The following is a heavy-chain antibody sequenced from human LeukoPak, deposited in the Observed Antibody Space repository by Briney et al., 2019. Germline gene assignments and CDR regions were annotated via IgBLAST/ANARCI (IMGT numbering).Heavy chain of an antibody. CDR3: AKGGYSYGYFDY. CDR1: GFTFSNYG. Sequence: PGGSLRLSCAASGFTFSNYGMSWGRQAPGKGLEWVSIISSSGTNTYYADSVKGRFTISRDNTKNTLYLQINSLRAEDTAVYYCAKGGYSYGYFDYWGQGILVTVSS. J-gene: IGHJ4*02. CDR2: ISSSGTNT. V-gene: IGHV3-23*01. D-gene: IGHD5-18*01.